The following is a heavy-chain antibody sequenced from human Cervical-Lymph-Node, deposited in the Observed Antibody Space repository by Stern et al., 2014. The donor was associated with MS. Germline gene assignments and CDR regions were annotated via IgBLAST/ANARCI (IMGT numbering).Heavy chain of an antibody. CDR2: IYTSGST. V-gene: IGHV4-61*02. CDR1: GGSISSGSYY. D-gene: IGHD3-9*01. Sequence: VQLVESGPGLVKPSQTLSLTCTVSGGSISSGSYYWSWIRQPAGKGLEWIGRIYTSGSTNYNPSLKNRLTISVDTSKTQFSLKLTLVTAADTAVYYCARDCRLRYFDNYGMDVWGQGTTVTVSS. CDR3: ARDCRLRYFDNYGMDV. J-gene: IGHJ6*02.